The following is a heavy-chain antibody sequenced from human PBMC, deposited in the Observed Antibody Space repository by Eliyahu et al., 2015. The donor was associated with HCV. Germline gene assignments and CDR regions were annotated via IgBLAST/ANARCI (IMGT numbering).Heavy chain of an antibody. CDR3: AKHRYSSGALLDY. D-gene: IGHD3-22*01. Sequence: QLLESGGGLVQPGGSLRXSCXASGFSFSXYAMGWVRPAPGTGLEWASSISVAGXTPYYADSVKARFTISRDDSQNTLYLQMNSLRAEDTALYYCAKHRYSSGALLDYWGQGTLVTVSS. V-gene: IGHV3-23*01. CDR1: GFSFSXYA. J-gene: IGHJ4*02. CDR2: ISVAGXTP.